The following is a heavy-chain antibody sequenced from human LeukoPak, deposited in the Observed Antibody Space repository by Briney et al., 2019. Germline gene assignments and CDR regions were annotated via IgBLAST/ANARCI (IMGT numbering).Heavy chain of an antibody. D-gene: IGHD6-19*01. CDR1: GYTFTGYY. CDR3: ATGAVAGKGHYYYYMDV. J-gene: IGHJ6*03. V-gene: IGHV1-24*01. CDR2: FDPEDGET. Sequence: AAVKVSCKASGYTFTGYYMHWVRQAPGKGLEGMGGFDPEDGETIYAQKFQGRVTMTEDTSTDTAYMELSSLRSEDTAVYYCATGAVAGKGHYYYYMDVWGKGTTVTVSS.